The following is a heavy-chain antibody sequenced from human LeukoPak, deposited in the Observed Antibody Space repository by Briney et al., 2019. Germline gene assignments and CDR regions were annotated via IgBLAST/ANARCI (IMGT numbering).Heavy chain of an antibody. D-gene: IGHD5-18*01. CDR2: INSDGSIT. CDR3: ARDAVDTANAV. V-gene: IGHV3-74*01. Sequence: GRSLRLSCAASGFTFTTYWMHWVRQAPGKGLVWVSHINSDGSITSYADSVKGRFTISRENAKNTLYLQMNSLRAEDTAVYYCARDAVDTANAVWGQGTTVTVSS. J-gene: IGHJ6*02. CDR1: GFTFTTYW.